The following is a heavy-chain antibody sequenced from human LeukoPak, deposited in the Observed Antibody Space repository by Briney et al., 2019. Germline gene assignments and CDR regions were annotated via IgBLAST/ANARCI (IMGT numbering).Heavy chain of an antibody. CDR1: GGTFSSYA. CDR2: ISAYTGNT. V-gene: IGHV1-18*01. CDR3: ARGPPHDYSNYDVDY. Sequence: ASVKVSCKASGGTFSSYAISWVRQAPGQGLEWMGWISAYTGNTNYAQKLQGRVTMTTDTSTSTAYMELSSLRSEDTAVYYCARGPPHDYSNYDVDYWGQGTLVTVSS. J-gene: IGHJ4*02. D-gene: IGHD4-11*01.